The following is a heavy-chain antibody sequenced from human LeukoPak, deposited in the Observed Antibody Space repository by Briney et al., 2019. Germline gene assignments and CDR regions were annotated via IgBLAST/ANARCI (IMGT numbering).Heavy chain of an antibody. CDR2: ISSSSSYI. V-gene: IGHV3-21*04. J-gene: IGHJ6*03. CDR1: GFTFSSYS. Sequence: GALRLSCAASGFTFSSYSMNWVRQAPGKGLEWVSSISSSSSYIYYADSVKGRFTISRDNSKNTLYLQMNSLRAEDTAVYYCAKHQTFYYMDVWGKGTTVTVSS. CDR3: AKHQTFYYMDV.